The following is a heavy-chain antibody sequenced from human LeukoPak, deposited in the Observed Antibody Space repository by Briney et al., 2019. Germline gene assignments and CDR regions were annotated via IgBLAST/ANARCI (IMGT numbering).Heavy chain of an antibody. Sequence: GASVKVSCKASGYTFTGHYIHWMRQAPGQGLEWMGWINPNGGGTKYAQKFQGRVSMTRGTSISTAYMELSGLTSDDTAVYYCARDTSAAFDPWGQGTLVTVSS. D-gene: IGHD6-13*01. CDR1: GYTFTGHY. CDR3: ARDTSAAFDP. CDR2: INPNGGGT. J-gene: IGHJ5*02. V-gene: IGHV1-2*02.